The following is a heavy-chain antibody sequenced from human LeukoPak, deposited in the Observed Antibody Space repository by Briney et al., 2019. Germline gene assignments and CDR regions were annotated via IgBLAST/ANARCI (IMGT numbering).Heavy chain of an antibody. CDR2: ISYDGSNR. CDR1: GFTFSNYG. V-gene: IGHV3-30*18. D-gene: IGHD5-12*01. Sequence: GGSLRLSCAASGFTFSNYGMHWVRQAPGKGLEWVAVISYDGSNRYYTDSVKGRFTISRDNSKNTLYLQMNSLRAEDTAVYYCAKDRTAGYDGLVDYWGQGTLVTVSS. CDR3: AKDRTAGYDGLVDY. J-gene: IGHJ4*02.